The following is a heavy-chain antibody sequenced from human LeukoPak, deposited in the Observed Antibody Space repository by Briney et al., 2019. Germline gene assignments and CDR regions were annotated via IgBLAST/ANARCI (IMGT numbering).Heavy chain of an antibody. CDR3: ARAAAGTSNWFDP. J-gene: IGHJ5*02. CDR1: GYTFTGYY. D-gene: IGHD6-13*01. CDR2: INPNSGGT. Sequence: ASVEVSCKASGYTFTGYYMHWVRQAPGQGLEWMGWINPNSGGTNYAQKFQGRVTMTRDTSISTAYMELSRLRSDDAAVYYCARAAAGTSNWFDPWGQGTLVTVSS. V-gene: IGHV1-2*02.